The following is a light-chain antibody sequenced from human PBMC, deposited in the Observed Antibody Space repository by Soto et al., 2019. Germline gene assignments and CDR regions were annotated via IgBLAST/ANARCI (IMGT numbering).Light chain of an antibody. J-gene: IGLJ1*01. Sequence: QSALTQPASVSGSPGQSITISCTGTSSDVGGYNYVSWYQQHPGKAPKLMISEVSNRPSGVSNRFSGSKSGNTASLTISGLQAEDEADYYCISYTSSSTSYVFGSGTKVTV. V-gene: IGLV2-14*01. CDR3: ISYTSSSTSYV. CDR2: EVS. CDR1: SSDVGGYNY.